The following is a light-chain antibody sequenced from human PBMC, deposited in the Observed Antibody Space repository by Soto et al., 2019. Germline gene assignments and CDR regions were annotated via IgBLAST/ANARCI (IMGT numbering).Light chain of an antibody. V-gene: IGLV2-8*01. Sequence: QSVLTQPPSASGSPGQSVTISCTGTSSDVGGYNYVSWYQQHPGKAPKLMIYEVSKRPSGVPDRFSGSKSGNTASLTVSGLQAEDEADYYCSSYAGSNNYVFGTGTMV. J-gene: IGLJ1*01. CDR3: SSYAGSNNYV. CDR1: SSDVGGYNY. CDR2: EVS.